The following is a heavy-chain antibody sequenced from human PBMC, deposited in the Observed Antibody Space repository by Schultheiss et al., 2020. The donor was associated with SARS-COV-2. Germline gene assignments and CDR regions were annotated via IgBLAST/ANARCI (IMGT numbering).Heavy chain of an antibody. CDR2: ISGSGGST. Sequence: GGSLRLSCAASGFTFDDYGMNWVRQAPGKGLEWVSSISGSGGSTYYADSVKGRFTISRDNSKNTLYLQMNSLRVEGTAVYYCAAATSEGPYPSYYGMEVWGQGTTVTVSS. V-gene: IGHV3-23*01. D-gene: IGHD4-17*01. CDR1: GFTFDDYG. CDR3: AAATSEGPYPSYYGMEV. J-gene: IGHJ6*02.